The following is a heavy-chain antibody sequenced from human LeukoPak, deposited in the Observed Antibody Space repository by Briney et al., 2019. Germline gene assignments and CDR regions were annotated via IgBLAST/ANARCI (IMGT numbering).Heavy chain of an antibody. Sequence: ASLKVSCKASGYTFTGNYMHWVRQTPGQGLEWMGWINPNRGGTNYAQKFQGRVTMTRDTSISTAYMELSRLRSDDTAVYYCARQSSGGYGLGYWGQGTLVNVSS. CDR2: INPNRGGT. D-gene: IGHD5-12*01. V-gene: IGHV1-2*02. J-gene: IGHJ4*02. CDR1: GYTFTGNY. CDR3: ARQSSGGYGLGY.